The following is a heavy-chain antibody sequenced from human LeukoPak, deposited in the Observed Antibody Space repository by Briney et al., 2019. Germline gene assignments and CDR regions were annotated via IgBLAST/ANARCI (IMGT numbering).Heavy chain of an antibody. V-gene: IGHV1-8*01. D-gene: IGHD3-10*01. J-gene: IGHJ6*02. CDR3: ARGYEGSGKLYYYGMDV. Sequence: ASVKVSCKASGYTFTSYDINWVRQATGQGLEWMGWMNPNSGNTGYAQKFQGRVTMTRNTSISTAYMELSSLRSEDTAVYYCARGYEGSGKLYYYGMDVWGQGTTVTVSS. CDR1: GYTFTSYD. CDR2: MNPNSGNT.